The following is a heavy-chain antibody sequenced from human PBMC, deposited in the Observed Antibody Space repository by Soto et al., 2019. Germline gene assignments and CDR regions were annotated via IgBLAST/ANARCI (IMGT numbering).Heavy chain of an antibody. CDR1: GGTFSTND. V-gene: IGHV1-69*12. Sequence: QVQLVQSGAEGKKPGSSVKVSCKASGGTFSTNDISWVRQAPGQGLEWMGGITPMFDTTKYGQDFQGRVTITADESTTTAYMELSSLRSEDTAIYYCAQDLGSQIAAFWGQGTLVTVSS. J-gene: IGHJ4*02. CDR2: ITPMFDTT. CDR3: AQDLGSQIAAF. D-gene: IGHD2-15*01.